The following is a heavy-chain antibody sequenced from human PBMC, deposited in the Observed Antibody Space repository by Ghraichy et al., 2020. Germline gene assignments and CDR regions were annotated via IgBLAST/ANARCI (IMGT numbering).Heavy chain of an antibody. CDR3: ARHLGTVSQIYGMDV. Sequence: SETLSLTCTVSGGSMSSSSYYWGWIRQPPGKGLEWIGNIYYSGGTYYNPSLKSQVTISIDTSKNQFSLKLSSVTAADTAVYYCARHLGTVSQIYGMDVWGQGTTVTVSS. CDR1: GGSMSSSSYY. J-gene: IGHJ6*02. V-gene: IGHV4-39*01. D-gene: IGHD1-1*01. CDR2: IYYSGGT.